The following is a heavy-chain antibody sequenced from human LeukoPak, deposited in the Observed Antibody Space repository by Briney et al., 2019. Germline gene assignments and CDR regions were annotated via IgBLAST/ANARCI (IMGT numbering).Heavy chain of an antibody. D-gene: IGHD6-19*01. V-gene: IGHV4-39*01. CDR1: GGSISSRHYC. CDR3: ASPRLRAVAGSIAFDI. Sequence: SETLSLTCTVSGGSISSRHYCWGRIRQPPGKGLEWIGSIYYSGSTYYNPSLKSRLTMLIDTSENQFSLNLNSVTAADTAIYYCASPRLRAVAGSIAFDIWGQGTMVTVSS. J-gene: IGHJ3*02. CDR2: IYYSGST.